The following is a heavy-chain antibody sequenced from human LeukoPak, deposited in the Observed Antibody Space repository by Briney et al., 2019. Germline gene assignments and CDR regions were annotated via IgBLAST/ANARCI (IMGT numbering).Heavy chain of an antibody. CDR2: IKEDGSED. CDR1: GFTFSRAW. CDR3: ARGAYYYED. J-gene: IGHJ4*02. V-gene: IGHV3-7*01. D-gene: IGHD3-22*01. Sequence: GGSLRLSCAASGFTFSRAWMSWLRQAPGKGLEWVANIKEDGSEDYYADSVKGRFAISKDNAKNSLYLQMNSLRAEDTAMYYCARGAYYYEDWGQGTLVTVSS.